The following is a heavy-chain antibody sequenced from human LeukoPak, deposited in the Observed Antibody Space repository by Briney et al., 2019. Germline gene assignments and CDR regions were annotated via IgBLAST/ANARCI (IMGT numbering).Heavy chain of an antibody. J-gene: IGHJ1*01. CDR1: GFTFSSNG. CDR2: ISGSGGKT. D-gene: IGHD6-13*01. V-gene: IGHV3-23*01. Sequence: GGSLRLSCAASGFTFSSNGMSWVRQAPGKGLEWVSGISGSGGKTYYADSVKGRFTISRDNSKNTLYLQMNSLRAEDTALYYCAKNPQPYSSTWTGYFQHWGQGTLVTVSS. CDR3: AKNPQPYSSTWTGYFQH.